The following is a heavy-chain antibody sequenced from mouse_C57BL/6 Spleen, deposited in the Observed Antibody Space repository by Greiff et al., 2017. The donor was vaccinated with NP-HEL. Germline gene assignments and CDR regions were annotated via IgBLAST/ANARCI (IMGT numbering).Heavy chain of an antibody. J-gene: IGHJ4*01. CDR1: GYTFTEYT. Sequence: VQLQQSGAELVKPGASVKLSCKASGYTFTEYTIHWVKQRSGQGLEWIGWFYPGSGSIKYNEKFKDKATLTADKSSSTVYMELSRLTSEDSAVYFCARHGALYYYGSSYAMDYWGQGTSVTVSS. CDR2: FYPGSGSI. V-gene: IGHV1-62-2*01. D-gene: IGHD1-1*01. CDR3: ARHGALYYYGSSYAMDY.